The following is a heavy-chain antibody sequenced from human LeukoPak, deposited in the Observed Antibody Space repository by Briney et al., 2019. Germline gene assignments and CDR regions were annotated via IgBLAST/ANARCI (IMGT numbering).Heavy chain of an antibody. CDR3: ARWGPFDRNFDY. D-gene: IGHD3-9*01. V-gene: IGHV3-21*01. CDR1: GFTFSSYS. CDR2: ISSSSSYI. J-gene: IGHJ4*02. Sequence: PGGSLRLSCAASGFTFSSYSMNWVRQAPGKGLEWVSSISSSSSYIYYADSVKGRFTISRDNAKNSLYLQMNSLRAEDTAVYYCARWGPFDRNFDYWGQGTLVTVSS.